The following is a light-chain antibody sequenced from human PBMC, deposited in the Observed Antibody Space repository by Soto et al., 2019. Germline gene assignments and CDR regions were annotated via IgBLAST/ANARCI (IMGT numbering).Light chain of an antibody. V-gene: IGKV1-17*01. CDR1: QGIRDD. CDR2: DVF. Sequence: DIQMTQSPSSLSASVGDRFTITCRASQGIRDDLGWYQQKPGRAPKLLIYDVFNLQSGVPSRFSGSGSGTEFTLTISSLQPDDSATYYCQQYHSFSFTFGQGTRLEIK. CDR3: QQYHSFSFT. J-gene: IGKJ5*01.